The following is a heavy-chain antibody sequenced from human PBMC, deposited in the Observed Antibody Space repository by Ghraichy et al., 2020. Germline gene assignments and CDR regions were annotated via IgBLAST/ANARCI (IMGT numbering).Heavy chain of an antibody. V-gene: IGHV1-46*03. CDR3: ARVGSPGTSYYDFWSGPRRYYYGMDV. D-gene: IGHD3-3*01. Sequence: ASVKVSCKASGYTFTSYYMHWVRQVPGQGLEWMGIINPSGGSTSYAQKFQGRVTMTRDTSTSTVYMELSSLRSEDTAVYYCARVGSPGTSYYDFWSGPRRYYYGMDVWGQGTTVTVSS. J-gene: IGHJ6*02. CDR2: INPSGGST. CDR1: GYTFTSYY.